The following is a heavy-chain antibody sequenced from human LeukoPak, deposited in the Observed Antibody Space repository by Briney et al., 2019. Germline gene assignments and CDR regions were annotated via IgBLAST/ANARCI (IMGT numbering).Heavy chain of an antibody. J-gene: IGHJ4*02. Sequence: PGGSLRLSCAASGFTFSSYWMSWVRQAPGKGLEWVANIKQDGSEKYYVDSVKGRFTISRDNAKNSLYLQMNSLRAEDTAVYYCATPYDSSGYYDPAGYWGKGTLVTVS. D-gene: IGHD3-22*01. CDR3: ATPYDSSGYYDPAGY. V-gene: IGHV3-7*01. CDR1: GFTFSSYW. CDR2: IKQDGSEK.